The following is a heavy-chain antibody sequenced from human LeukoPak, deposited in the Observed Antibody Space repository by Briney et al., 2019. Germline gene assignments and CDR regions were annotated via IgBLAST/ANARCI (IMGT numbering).Heavy chain of an antibody. J-gene: IGHJ4*02. CDR3: ARDLSWLAFDY. Sequence: GGSLRLSCAASGFTFSSYAMHWVRQAPGKGLEWVAVISYDGSNKYYADSVKGRSTISRDNSKNTLYLQMNSLRAEDTAVYYCARDLSWLAFDYWGQGTLVTVSS. CDR1: GFTFSSYA. CDR2: ISYDGSNK. V-gene: IGHV3-30-3*01. D-gene: IGHD6-19*01.